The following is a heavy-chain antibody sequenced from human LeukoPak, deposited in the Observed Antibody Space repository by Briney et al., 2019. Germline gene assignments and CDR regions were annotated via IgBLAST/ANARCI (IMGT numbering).Heavy chain of an antibody. J-gene: IGHJ4*02. CDR3: ARDYDSYGYRGFDY. CDR2: TYYRSKLYN. V-gene: IGHV6-1*01. D-gene: IGHD5-18*01. CDR1: GDSVXXNSAA. Sequence: SGDSVXXNSAAWNWIRQSPSRGLEWLGRTYYRSKLYNDYAVSVKSRITINPDTSKNQFSLQLNSVTPEDTAVYYCARDYDSYGYRGFDYWGQGTLVTVSS.